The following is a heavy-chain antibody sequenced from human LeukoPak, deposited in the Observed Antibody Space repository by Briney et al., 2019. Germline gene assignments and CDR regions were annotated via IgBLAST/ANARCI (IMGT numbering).Heavy chain of an antibody. J-gene: IGHJ5*02. Sequence: QPGGSLRLSCAASGFTFSTYSMNWVRQAPGKGLEWVSAISGSGGSTYYADSVKGRFTISRDNSKNTLYLQMNSLRAEDTAVYYCAKPRPSYSSSWYDHWGQGTLVTVSS. V-gene: IGHV3-23*01. CDR1: GFTFSTYS. CDR3: AKPRPSYSSSWYDH. D-gene: IGHD6-13*01. CDR2: ISGSGGST.